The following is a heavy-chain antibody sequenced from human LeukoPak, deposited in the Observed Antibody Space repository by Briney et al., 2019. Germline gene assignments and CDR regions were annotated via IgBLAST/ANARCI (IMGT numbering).Heavy chain of an antibody. D-gene: IGHD3-22*01. CDR3: ARHNYYDSSGYEY. Sequence: GASVKVSCKASGYTFTGYYMHWVRQAPGQGLEWMGWINPNSGGTNYAQKFQGGVTMTRDTSISTAYMELSRLRSDDTAVYYCARHNYYDSSGYEYWGQGTLVTVSS. V-gene: IGHV1-2*02. CDR2: INPNSGGT. CDR1: GYTFTGYY. J-gene: IGHJ4*02.